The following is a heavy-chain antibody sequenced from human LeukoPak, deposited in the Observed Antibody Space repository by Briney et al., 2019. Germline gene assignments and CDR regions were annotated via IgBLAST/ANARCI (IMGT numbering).Heavy chain of an antibody. V-gene: IGHV3-48*03. D-gene: IGHD3-10*02. J-gene: IGHJ6*04. CDR2: ISSSGSTI. CDR3: AELGITMIGGV. CDR1: GFTFSSYE. Sequence: GGSLRLSCAASGFTFSSYEMNWVRQAPGKGLEWVSYISSSGSTIYYADSVKGRFTISRDNAKNSLYLQMNSLRPEDTAVYYCAELGITMIGGVWGKGTTVTISS.